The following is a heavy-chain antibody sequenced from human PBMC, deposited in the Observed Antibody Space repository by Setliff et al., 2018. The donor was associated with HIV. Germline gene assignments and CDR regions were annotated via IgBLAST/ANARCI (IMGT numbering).Heavy chain of an antibody. D-gene: IGHD2-2*03. Sequence: PSETLSLTCTVSGGSISNNSYYWGWVRQPPGKGLELIGNLFYNGNTYYNPSLKSRVTISMDTSKNQFSLNLNSVTATDTAIYYCARDPYGYCTTTTCYVPGYWGQGTLVTVSS. J-gene: IGHJ4*02. CDR1: GGSISNNSYY. CDR3: ARDPYGYCTTTTCYVPGY. CDR2: LFYNGNT. V-gene: IGHV4-39*07.